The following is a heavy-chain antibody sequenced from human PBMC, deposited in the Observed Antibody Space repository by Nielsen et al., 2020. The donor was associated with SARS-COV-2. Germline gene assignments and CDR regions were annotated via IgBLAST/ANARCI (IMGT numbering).Heavy chain of an antibody. Sequence: GSRRLSCAASGFIFNNYAMTWVRQAPGKGLQWFSSVSFDSNDEYYADSVQGRFIISRDNSKNTVSLEMSSLRVDDTAVYYCAKNRASGRSYPHAFDVWGQGTLVTVSS. CDR3: AKNRASGRSYPHAFDV. CDR1: GFIFNNYA. V-gene: IGHV3-23*01. D-gene: IGHD3-10*01. CDR2: VSFDSNDE. J-gene: IGHJ3*01.